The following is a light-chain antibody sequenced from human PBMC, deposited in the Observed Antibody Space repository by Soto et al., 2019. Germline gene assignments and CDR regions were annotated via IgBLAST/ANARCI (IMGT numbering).Light chain of an antibody. CDR1: QSVSSN. J-gene: IGKJ1*01. CDR2: GVS. V-gene: IGKV3-15*01. Sequence: EILMTQSPATLSVSPGERATLSCRASQSVSSNLAWYQQNPGQAPRLLIYGVSTRATDIPARFSGSGSGTEFTLTISSLQSEDFAVYYCQQYNNWPPTWTFGQGTKVDVK. CDR3: QQYNNWPPTWT.